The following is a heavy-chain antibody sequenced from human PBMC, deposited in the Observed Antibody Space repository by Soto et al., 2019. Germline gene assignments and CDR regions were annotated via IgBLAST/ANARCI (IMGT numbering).Heavy chain of an antibody. Sequence: QVQLQESGPGLVKPSQTLSLTCTVSGYSISSGDYYWSWIRQPPGKGPEWIGNIYFTGSTYSHPSLKSPVPISVDTSKSQFSLRLSSVTAADTAGYYCARGGGSGCPGVYWSDPRGQGTLVPVSS. CDR3: ARGGGSGCPGVYWSDP. CDR2: IYFTGST. V-gene: IGHV4-30-4*01. CDR1: GYSISSGDYY. J-gene: IGHJ5*02. D-gene: IGHD6-25*01.